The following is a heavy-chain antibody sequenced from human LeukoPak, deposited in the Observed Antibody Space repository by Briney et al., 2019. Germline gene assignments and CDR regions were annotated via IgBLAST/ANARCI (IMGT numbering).Heavy chain of an antibody. D-gene: IGHD5-12*01. CDR2: ISCDGSNK. J-gene: IGHJ3*02. Sequence: GRSLRLSCAASGFTFSSYGMHWVRQAPGKGLEWVAVISCDGSNKYYADSVKGRFTISRDNSKKTLYLQMNSLRAEDTAGYYCANTEALGYSGYDSYAFDIWGEGTMVTVS. V-gene: IGHV3-30*18. CDR1: GFTFSSYG. CDR3: ANTEALGYSGYDSYAFDI.